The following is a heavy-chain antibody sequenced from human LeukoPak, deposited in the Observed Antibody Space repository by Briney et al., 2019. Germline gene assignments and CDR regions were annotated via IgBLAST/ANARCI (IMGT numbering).Heavy chain of an antibody. V-gene: IGHV1-8*03. CDR3: ARGLGDFWSGYYTDGFVD. Sequence: ASVKVSCKASGYTFTSYDINWVRQATGQGLEWMGWMNPNSGNTGYAQKFQGRATITRNTSISTAYMELSSLRSEDTAVYYCARGLGDFWSGYYTDGFVDWGQGTLVTVSS. CDR1: GYTFTSYD. J-gene: IGHJ4*02. D-gene: IGHD3-3*01. CDR2: MNPNSGNT.